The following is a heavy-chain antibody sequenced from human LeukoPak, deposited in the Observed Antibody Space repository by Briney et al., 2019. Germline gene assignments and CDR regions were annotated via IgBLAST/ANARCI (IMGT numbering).Heavy chain of an antibody. Sequence: GASLRLSCAASGFTFSSYAMSWVRQAPGKGMEWVSAISGSGGSTYYADSVKGRFTISRDNSKNTLYLQMNSLRAEDTAVYYCAKDLARYYDSSGYFDYWGRGTLVTVSS. V-gene: IGHV3-23*01. CDR3: AKDLARYYDSSGYFDY. CDR2: ISGSGGST. CDR1: GFTFSSYA. D-gene: IGHD3-22*01. J-gene: IGHJ4*02.